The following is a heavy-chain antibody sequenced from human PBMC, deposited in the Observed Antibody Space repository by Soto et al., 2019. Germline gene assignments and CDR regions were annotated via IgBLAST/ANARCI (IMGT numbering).Heavy chain of an antibody. V-gene: IGHV4-31*03. CDR1: GGPISSGGYY. CDR2: IYYRRST. D-gene: IGHD3-22*01. J-gene: IGHJ4*02. CDR3: ARDISVSSYYDSSGGGYYFDY. Sequence: QVQLQESGPGLVKPSQTLSLTCPVSGGPISSGGYYWSWIRQHPAKGLEWLGSIYYRRSTYYNPSLNSRVTISVDTSKNQFYLKLSCVTAADTSVYYCARDISVSSYYDSSGGGYYFDYWGQGTLVTVSS.